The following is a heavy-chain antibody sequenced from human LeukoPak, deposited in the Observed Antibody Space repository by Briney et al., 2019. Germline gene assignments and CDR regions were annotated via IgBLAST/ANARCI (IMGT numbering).Heavy chain of an antibody. CDR3: ARFPEKYLEEDIVVVPAAIDY. V-gene: IGHV3-23*01. CDR2: ISGSGGST. Sequence: GGSLRLSCAASGFTFSSYAMSWVRQAPGKGLEWVSAISGSGGSTYYADSVKGRFTISRDNAKNSLYLQMNSLRAEDTAVYYCARFPEKYLEEDIVVVPAAIDYWGQGTLVTVSS. D-gene: IGHD2-2*01. J-gene: IGHJ4*02. CDR1: GFTFSSYA.